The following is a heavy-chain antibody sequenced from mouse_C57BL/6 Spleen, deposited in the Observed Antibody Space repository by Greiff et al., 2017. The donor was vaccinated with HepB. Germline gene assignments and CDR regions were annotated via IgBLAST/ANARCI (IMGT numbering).Heavy chain of an antibody. CDR2: IDPETGGT. J-gene: IGHJ3*01. CDR1: GYTFTDYE. Sequence: VQLQQSGAELVRPGASVTLSCKASGYTFTDYEMHWVKQTPVHGLEWIGAIDPETGGTAYNQKFKGKAILTADKSSSTAYMELRSLTSEDSAVYYCTDYYYGSSLAWFAYWGQGTLVTVSA. CDR3: TDYYYGSSLAWFAY. D-gene: IGHD1-1*01. V-gene: IGHV1-15*01.